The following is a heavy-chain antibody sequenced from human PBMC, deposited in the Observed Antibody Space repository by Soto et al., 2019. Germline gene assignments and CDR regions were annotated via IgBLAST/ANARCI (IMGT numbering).Heavy chain of an antibody. V-gene: IGHV4-4*02. Sequence: QVQLQESGPGLVKPSGTLSLTCAVSGGSISSSSWWSWVRQPPGKGLEWIGEIYHSGSTNYNPSLKVRVTKSEDKPKNQFSRRWASVTAADTAVYYCAGLPAGGGWGGGGQGTLVTVSS. CDR1: GGSISSSSW. J-gene: IGHJ4*02. CDR3: AGLPAGGGWGG. D-gene: IGHD6-19*01. CDR2: IYHSGST.